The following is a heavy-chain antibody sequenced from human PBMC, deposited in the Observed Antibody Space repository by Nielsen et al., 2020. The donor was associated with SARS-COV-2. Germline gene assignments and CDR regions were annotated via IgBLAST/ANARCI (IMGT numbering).Heavy chain of an antibody. D-gene: IGHD4-17*01. J-gene: IGHJ5*02. CDR1: GGTFSSYA. CDR2: IIPIFGTA. CDR3: AREVDYGDYGWFDP. V-gene: IGHV1-69*06. Sequence: SVKVSCKASGGTFSSYAISWVRQAPGQRLEWMGGIIPIFGTANYAQKFQGRVTITADKSTSTAYMELSSLRSEDTAVYYCAREVDYGDYGWFDPWGQGTLVTVSS.